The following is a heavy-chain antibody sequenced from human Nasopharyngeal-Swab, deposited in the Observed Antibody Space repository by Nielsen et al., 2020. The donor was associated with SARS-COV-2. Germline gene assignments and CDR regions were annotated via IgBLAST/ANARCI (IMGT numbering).Heavy chain of an antibody. CDR2: ISAYNGNT. D-gene: IGHD6-19*01. J-gene: IGHJ6*02. Sequence: ASVQVSCKASGYTFTSYGISWVRQAPGQGLEWMGWISAYNGNTNYAQKLQGRVTMTTDTSTSTAYMELRSLRSDDTAVYYCARWAGIGDYYYGMDVWGQGTTVTVSS. CDR1: GYTFTSYG. V-gene: IGHV1-18*01. CDR3: ARWAGIGDYYYGMDV.